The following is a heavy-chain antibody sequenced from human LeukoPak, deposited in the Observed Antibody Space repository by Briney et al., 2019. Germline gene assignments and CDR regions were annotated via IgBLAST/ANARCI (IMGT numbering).Heavy chain of an antibody. V-gene: IGHV3-30-3*01. CDR2: ISYDGSNK. Sequence: GGSLRLSRAASGFTFSSYAMHWVRQAPGKGLEGVAVISYDGSNKYYADSVKGRFTISRDNSKNTLYLQMNSLRAEDTAVYYCARDQEGDIVVVVAATPPDYWGQGTLVTVSS. CDR3: ARDQEGDIVVVVAATPPDY. J-gene: IGHJ4*02. D-gene: IGHD2-15*01. CDR1: GFTFSSYA.